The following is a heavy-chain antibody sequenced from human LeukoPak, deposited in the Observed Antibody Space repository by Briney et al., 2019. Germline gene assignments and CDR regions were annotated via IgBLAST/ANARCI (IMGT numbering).Heavy chain of an antibody. Sequence: GGSLRLPCAASGFTFDDYGMSWVRQAPGKGLEWVSGINWNGGSTGYADSVKGRFTISRDNAKNSLYLQMNSLRAEDTALYYCARGYYYDSSGYYYGHAYWGQGTLVTVSS. V-gene: IGHV3-20*04. CDR1: GFTFDDYG. D-gene: IGHD3-22*01. J-gene: IGHJ4*02. CDR2: INWNGGST. CDR3: ARGYYYDSSGYYYGHAY.